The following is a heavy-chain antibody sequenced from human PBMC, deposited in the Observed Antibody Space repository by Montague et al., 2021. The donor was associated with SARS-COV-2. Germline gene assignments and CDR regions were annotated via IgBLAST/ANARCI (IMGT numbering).Heavy chain of an antibody. Sequence: SETLSLTCIVSGGSIDRDTYYWGWIRPSPGKGLEWIVSLSSSGSSYYTPSLRSRVTISMDTSKNHFSLKVNSVTATDTAVYFCAGPGSVSGWFYFDDWGQGTLVTVSS. J-gene: IGHJ4*02. D-gene: IGHD5/OR15-5a*01. CDR1: GGSIDRDTYY. CDR3: AGPGSVSGWFYFDD. V-gene: IGHV4-39*02. CDR2: LSSSGSS.